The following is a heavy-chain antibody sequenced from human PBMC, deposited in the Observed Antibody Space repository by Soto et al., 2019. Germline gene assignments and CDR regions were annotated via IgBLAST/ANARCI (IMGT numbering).Heavy chain of an antibody. Sequence: ALRLSCGASGYTFSTYAMSWVRQAPGKGLERVSAISGSGGNTYYTDSVEGRFTISRDNSKNTLYLQMNSLRAEDTAVYYCAVRKTGSFFDYWGRGTLVTVSS. CDR3: AVRKTGSFFDY. CDR1: GYTFSTYA. CDR2: ISGSGGNT. D-gene: IGHD1-26*01. V-gene: IGHV3-23*01. J-gene: IGHJ4*02.